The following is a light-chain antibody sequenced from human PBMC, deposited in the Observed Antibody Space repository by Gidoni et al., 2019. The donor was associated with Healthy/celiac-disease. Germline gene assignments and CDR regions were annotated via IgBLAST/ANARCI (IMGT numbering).Light chain of an antibody. CDR3: QQRSNWPRGT. CDR1: QSVSSY. V-gene: IGKV3-11*01. CDR2: DAS. J-gene: IGKJ1*01. Sequence: IVLTPSPATLSLSPGERATLSCRASQSVSSYLAWYQQKPGQAPRLLIYDASNRATGIPARFSGSGSGTDFTLTISSLEPEDFAVYYCQQRSNWPRGTFGQGTKVEIK.